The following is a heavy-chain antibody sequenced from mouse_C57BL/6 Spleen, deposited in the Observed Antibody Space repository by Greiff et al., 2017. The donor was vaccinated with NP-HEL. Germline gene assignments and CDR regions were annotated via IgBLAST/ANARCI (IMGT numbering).Heavy chain of an antibody. CDR1: GYTFTDYY. D-gene: IGHD1-1*01. CDR3: ARRELRGSAMDY. V-gene: IGHV1-26*01. CDR2: INPNNGGT. J-gene: IGHJ4*01. Sequence: EVQLQQSGPELVKPGASVKISCKASGYTFTDYYMNWVKQSHGKSLEWIGDINPNNGGTSYNQKFKGKATLTVDKSSSTAYMELRSLTSEDSAVYYCARRELRGSAMDYWGQGTSVTVSS.